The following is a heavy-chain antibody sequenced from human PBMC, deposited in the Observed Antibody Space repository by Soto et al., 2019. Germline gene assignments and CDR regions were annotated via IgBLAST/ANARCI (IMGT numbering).Heavy chain of an antibody. CDR3: ARGDYQYSIDY. V-gene: IGHV4-30-2*01. CDR1: GDSMTSGDYS. D-gene: IGHD2-2*01. J-gene: IGHJ4*02. Sequence: PSETLSLTCTVSGDSMTSGDYSWSWIRQPTGKGLEWLGYIYRTGNTHYSPSLKSRVSISQDRYKNQFSLELTSVTAADTAVYYCARGDYQYSIDYWGQGKMVTVS. CDR2: IYRTGNT.